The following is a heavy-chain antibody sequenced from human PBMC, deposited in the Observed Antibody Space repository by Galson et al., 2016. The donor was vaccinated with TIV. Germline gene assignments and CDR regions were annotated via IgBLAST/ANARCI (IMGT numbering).Heavy chain of an antibody. Sequence: SVKVSCKASGSIFSTYTIFWVRQAPGQGLEWMGRIIPIIGMTNYAQKFLGRVTITADTSTNTAYMELGSLRSEDTAIYYCARAGVGAARDGGDYWGQGTLVTVSS. D-gene: IGHD6-6*01. CDR2: IIPIIGMT. CDR3: ARAGVGAARDGGDY. V-gene: IGHV1-69*02. CDR1: GSIFSTYT. J-gene: IGHJ4*02.